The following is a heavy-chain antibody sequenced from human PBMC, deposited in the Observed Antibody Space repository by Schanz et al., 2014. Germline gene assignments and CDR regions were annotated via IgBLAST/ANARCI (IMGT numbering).Heavy chain of an antibody. CDR2: ISGSGGST. V-gene: IGHV3-23*01. CDR1: GFTFSSYA. Sequence: EVQLLESGGGLVQPGGSPRLSCAASGFTFSSYAMSWVRQAPGKGLEWVSAISGSGGSTYYADSVKGRFTISRDNAKNSLYLEMNSLRAEDTALYYCARDRRNADLDYWGQGTLVTVSS. J-gene: IGHJ4*02. CDR3: ARDRRNADLDY. D-gene: IGHD1-1*01.